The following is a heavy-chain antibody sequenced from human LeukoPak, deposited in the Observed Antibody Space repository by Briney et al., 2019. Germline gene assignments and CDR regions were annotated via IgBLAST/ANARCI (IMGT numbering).Heavy chain of an antibody. D-gene: IGHD3-3*01. CDR3: ARERGDFWSGYQNPYFDY. V-gene: IGHV4-59*12. Sequence: SETLSLTCTVSGGSISSYYWSWIRQPPGKGLEWIGYIYYSGSTNYNPSLKSRVTISVATSKNQFSLKLSSVTAADTAVYYCARERGDFWSGYQNPYFDYWGQGTLVTVSS. J-gene: IGHJ4*02. CDR2: IYYSGST. CDR1: GGSISSYY.